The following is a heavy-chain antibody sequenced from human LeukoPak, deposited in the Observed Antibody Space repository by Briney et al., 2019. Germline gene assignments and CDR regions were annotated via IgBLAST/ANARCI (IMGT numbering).Heavy chain of an antibody. D-gene: IGHD1-26*01. CDR3: ARIEGSGRYAGLDP. Sequence: ASVKVSCKASGYTFTSYDINWVRQATGQGLEWMGWMNPNSGNTGYAQKFQGRVTMTRNTSISTAYMELSSLRSEDTAVYYCARIEGSGRYAGLDPWGQGTLVTVSS. CDR2: MNPNSGNT. J-gene: IGHJ5*02. V-gene: IGHV1-8*02. CDR1: GYTFTSYD.